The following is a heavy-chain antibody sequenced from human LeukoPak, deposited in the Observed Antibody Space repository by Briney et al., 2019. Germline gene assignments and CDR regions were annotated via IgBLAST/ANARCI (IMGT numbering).Heavy chain of an antibody. V-gene: IGHV4-38-2*02. CDR2: IYHSGST. CDR3: ARDRHSSSSPNWFDP. Sequence: PSETLSLTCTVSGYSISSGYYWGWIRQPPGKGLEWIGSIYHSGSTYYNPSLKSRVTISVDTSKNQFSLKLSSVTAADTAVYYCARDRHSSSSPNWFDPWGQGTLVTVSS. CDR1: GYSISSGYY. J-gene: IGHJ5*02. D-gene: IGHD6-6*01.